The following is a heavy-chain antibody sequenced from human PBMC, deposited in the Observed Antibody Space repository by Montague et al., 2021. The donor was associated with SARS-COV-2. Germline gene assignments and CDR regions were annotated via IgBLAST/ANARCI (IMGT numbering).Heavy chain of an antibody. V-gene: IGHV4-39*02. D-gene: IGHD3-9*01. Sequence: SETLSLTCTVSGGSISSSSYYWVWIRQPPGQRLVWIVCFYYSGSTYYNLTLKSRVSISADTSKHQFSLKLSSVTAADTAVYYCARERYSFSLTRGSTWFDPWGQGTLVTVSS. CDR1: GGSISSSSYY. CDR2: FYYSGST. CDR3: ARERYSFSLTRGSTWFDP. J-gene: IGHJ5*02.